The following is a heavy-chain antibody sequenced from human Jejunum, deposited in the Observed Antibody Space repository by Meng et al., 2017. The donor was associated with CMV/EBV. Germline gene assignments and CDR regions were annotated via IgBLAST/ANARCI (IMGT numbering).Heavy chain of an antibody. CDR2: IKQDGSEK. CDR1: EFPFSSFG. D-gene: IGHD5-12*01. CDR3: VRDRYSGHELTYFDY. Sequence: EFPFSSFGMSWVRQAPGKGLEWVANIKQDGSEKNYVDSVKGRFTISRDNSKSMLYMQMNSLRAEDTAVYYCVRDRYSGHELTYFDYWGQGTLVTVSS. J-gene: IGHJ4*02. V-gene: IGHV3-7*01.